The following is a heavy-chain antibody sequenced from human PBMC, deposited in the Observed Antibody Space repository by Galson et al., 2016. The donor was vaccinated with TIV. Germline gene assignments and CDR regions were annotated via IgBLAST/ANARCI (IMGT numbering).Heavy chain of an antibody. CDR2: ISGSGATT. D-gene: IGHD3-22*01. Sequence: SLRLSCAASGFTFSSHAMTWVRQAPGKGLEWVSAISGSGATTHYADSVKGRFTISRDNPKNTLYLQMSSLRSDDTAVYFCAKMDSSGFDYVRRFDFWGQGTLATVSS. CDR3: AKMDSSGFDYVRRFDF. CDR1: GFTFSSHA. V-gene: IGHV3-23*01. J-gene: IGHJ4*02.